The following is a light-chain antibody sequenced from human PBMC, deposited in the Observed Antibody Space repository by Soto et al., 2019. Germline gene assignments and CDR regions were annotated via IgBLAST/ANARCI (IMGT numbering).Light chain of an antibody. J-gene: IGLJ1*01. CDR3: CSHTGSSTYV. CDR1: SSDVGGYNF. CDR2: DVS. Sequence: QSVLTQPASVSGSPGQSITISCTGTSSDVGGYNFVSWYQHHPGKAPKLMIYDVSNRPSGVSNRFSGSKSGNTASLTISGLQAEDEADYYCCSHTGSSTYVFGTGTQLTVL. V-gene: IGLV2-14*03.